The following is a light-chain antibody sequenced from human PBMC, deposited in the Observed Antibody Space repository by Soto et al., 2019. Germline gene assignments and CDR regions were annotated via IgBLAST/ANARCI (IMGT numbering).Light chain of an antibody. CDR2: GAS. V-gene: IGKV3-20*01. Sequence: IVLTQPPGTLSLSPGKRATLSCSASQSISSSYLAWYQQRPGQAPRLLIYGASSRATGIPDRFSGSGSGTDFTLTISRLEPEDFAVYYCQQYGSSPWTFGQGTKVDNK. CDR3: QQYGSSPWT. CDR1: QSISSSY. J-gene: IGKJ1*01.